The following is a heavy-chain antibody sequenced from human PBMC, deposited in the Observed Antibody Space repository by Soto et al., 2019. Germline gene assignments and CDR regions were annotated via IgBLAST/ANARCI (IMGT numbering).Heavy chain of an antibody. J-gene: IGHJ5*02. CDR1: GFTFSDYY. CDR2: ISSSGSTI. CDR3: ARWLVVPYSSSGDNWFDP. V-gene: IGHV3-11*01. Sequence: SGGSLRLSCAASGFTFSDYYVSWIRQAPGKGLEWVSYISSSGSTIYYADSVKGRFTISRDNAKNSLYLQMNSLRAEDTAVYYCARWLVVPYSSSGDNWFDPWGQGTLVTVSS. D-gene: IGHD6-6*01.